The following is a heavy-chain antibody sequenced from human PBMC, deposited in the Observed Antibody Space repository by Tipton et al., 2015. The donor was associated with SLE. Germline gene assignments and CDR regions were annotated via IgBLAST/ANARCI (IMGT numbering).Heavy chain of an antibody. V-gene: IGHV3-11*01. J-gene: IGHJ4*02. CDR2: ISSSDSST. CDR3: AGANYYANSGHFDL. CDR1: GFTVSSNY. D-gene: IGHD3-10*01. Sequence: SLRLSCAASGFTVSSNYMSWVRQAPGRGLEWAAHISSSDSSTKTADSVKGRFTISRDNARKSLDLQMNSLTAEDTAVYYCAGANYYANSGHFDLWGQGTLVTVSS.